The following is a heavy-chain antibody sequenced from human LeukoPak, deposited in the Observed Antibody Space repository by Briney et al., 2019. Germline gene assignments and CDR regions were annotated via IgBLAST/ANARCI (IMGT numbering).Heavy chain of an antibody. CDR2: IIPICGTA. CDR1: GGTFTIYA. D-gene: IGHD2-21*02. J-gene: IGHJ4*03. V-gene: IGHV1-69*13. CDR3: ARSWRPYCGGDCYVDN. Sequence: SVTVSFTASGGTFTIYAISWVRQAPGQGLERMGGIIPICGTANYAQKFQGRVTIAADESTSTAYMELSSLRSEATAVYYWARSWRPYCGGDCYVDNWGQGTLVTVSS.